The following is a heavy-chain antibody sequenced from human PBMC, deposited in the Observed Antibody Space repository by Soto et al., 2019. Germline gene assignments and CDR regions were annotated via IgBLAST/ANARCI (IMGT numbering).Heavy chain of an antibody. V-gene: IGHV1-69*13. Sequence: GASVEVSCRASGGTFSSYAISWVRQAPGQGLEWMGGIIPIFGTANYAQKFQGRVTITADESTSTAYMELSSLRSEDTAVYYCAREWRWLQPKPAWFDPWGQGTLVTVSS. D-gene: IGHD5-12*01. CDR3: AREWRWLQPKPAWFDP. CDR2: IIPIFGTA. J-gene: IGHJ5*02. CDR1: GGTFSSYA.